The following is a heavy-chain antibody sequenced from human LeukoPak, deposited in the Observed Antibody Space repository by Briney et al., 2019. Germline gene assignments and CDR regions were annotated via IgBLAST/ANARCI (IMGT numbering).Heavy chain of an antibody. D-gene: IGHD6-19*01. CDR3: AKAGRSGWYPGWPFDI. J-gene: IGHJ3*02. CDR2: IRDSGAST. Sequence: GGSLRLSCAASGFTFPTYAMSWVRQAPGKGLQWVSVIRDSGASTYYADSVKGRFTISRDNSKNTLYLQMNSLRAEDTAVYYCAKAGRSGWYPGWPFDIWGQGTMVTVSS. V-gene: IGHV3-23*01. CDR1: GFTFPTYA.